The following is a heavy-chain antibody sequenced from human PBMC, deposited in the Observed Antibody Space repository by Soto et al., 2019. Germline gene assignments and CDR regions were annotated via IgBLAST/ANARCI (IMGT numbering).Heavy chain of an antibody. D-gene: IGHD5-18*01. CDR3: AKPIYTAIVTPFDY. CDR1: GFTFDDYA. CDR2: ISWNSGSI. Sequence: EVQLVESGGGLVQPGRSLRLSCAASGFTFDDYAMHWVRQAPGKGLEWVSGISWNSGSIGYADSVKGRFTISRDNAKNSLYLQINSLRAEDTALYYFAKPIYTAIVTPFDYWGQGTLVTVSS. J-gene: IGHJ4*02. V-gene: IGHV3-9*01.